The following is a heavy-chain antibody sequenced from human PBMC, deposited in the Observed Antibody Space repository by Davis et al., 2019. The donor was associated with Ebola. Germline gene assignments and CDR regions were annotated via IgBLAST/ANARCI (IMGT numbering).Heavy chain of an antibody. D-gene: IGHD2-15*01. V-gene: IGHV3-30-3*01. J-gene: IGHJ6*02. CDR2: ISYDGSNK. CDR3: AKDIGGGGIYCSGGSCYYYYYGMDV. CDR1: GFTFSSYA. Sequence: PGGSLRLSCAASGFTFSSYAMHWVRQAPGKGLEWVAVISYDGSNKYYADSVKGRFTISRDNSKNTLYLQMNSLRAEDTALYYCAKDIGGGGIYCSGGSCYYYYYGMDVWGQGTTVTVSS.